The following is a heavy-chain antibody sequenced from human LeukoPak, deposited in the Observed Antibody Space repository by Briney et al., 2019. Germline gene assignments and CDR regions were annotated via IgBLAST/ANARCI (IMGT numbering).Heavy chain of an antibody. V-gene: IGHV1-8*01. CDR2: MNPNSGNT. CDR1: GYTVTSYD. CDR3: ARGRRQCPPTVRLY. D-gene: IGHD6-19*01. J-gene: IGHJ4*02. Sequence: ASVTVSCTASGYTVTSYDINGVRQPTGQGREWMGGMNPNSGNTGYAQKFQGRVNMTRNTAIGTAYMELNSLRSEDTAVYYCARGRRQCPPTVRLYWGQGTLVTVSS.